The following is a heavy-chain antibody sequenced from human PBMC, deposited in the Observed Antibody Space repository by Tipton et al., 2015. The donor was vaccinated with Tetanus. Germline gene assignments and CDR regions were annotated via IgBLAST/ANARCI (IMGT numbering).Heavy chain of an antibody. Sequence: QSGPEVKKPGSSVKVSCKASGDTFSNYAISWVRQAPGQGLEWMGGIIPIFGTPYYAQNFQGRVSIAADTSTNTAYMNLYSLTSDDPAIYYGARDHDLGAPLDYWGQGPLVTVSS. CDR1: GDTFSNYA. V-gene: IGHV1-69*06. J-gene: IGHJ4*02. CDR3: ARDHDLGAPLDY. CDR2: IIPIFGTP. D-gene: IGHD1-26*01.